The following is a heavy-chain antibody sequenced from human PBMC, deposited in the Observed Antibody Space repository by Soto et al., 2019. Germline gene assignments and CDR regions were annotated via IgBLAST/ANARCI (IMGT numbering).Heavy chain of an antibody. Sequence: GGSLRLSCAASGFTFSSYAMHWVRQAPGKGLEWVAVISYDGSNKYYADSVKGRFTISRDNSKNTLYLQMNSLRAEDTAVYYCARDARPPAMVRGGRQTTNNWFDPWGQGTLVTVSS. J-gene: IGHJ5*02. V-gene: IGHV3-30-3*01. CDR3: ARDARPPAMVRGGRQTTNNWFDP. CDR1: GFTFSSYA. D-gene: IGHD3-10*01. CDR2: ISYDGSNK.